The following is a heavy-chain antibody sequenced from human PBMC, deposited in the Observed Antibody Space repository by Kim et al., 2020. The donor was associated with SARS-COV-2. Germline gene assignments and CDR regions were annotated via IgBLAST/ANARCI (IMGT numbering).Heavy chain of an antibody. Sequence: PSRQSRVTRSVDTSKNQFSLKLRSVTAADTAVYYCARFTWTPYSYYGMDVWGQGTTVTVSS. J-gene: IGHJ6*02. V-gene: IGHV4-59*01. CDR3: ARFTWTPYSYYGMDV. D-gene: IGHD3-16*01.